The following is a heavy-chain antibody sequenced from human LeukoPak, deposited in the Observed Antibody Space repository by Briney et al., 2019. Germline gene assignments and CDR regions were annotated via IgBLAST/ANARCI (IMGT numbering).Heavy chain of an antibody. CDR1: RFTFSNAW. D-gene: IGHD6-19*01. CDR3: ITALRVAGIGY. V-gene: IGHV3-15*01. Sequence: PGGSLRLSCAAYRFTFSNAWMSWVRQAPGKGLEWVGRIKSKIDGGTTDYAAPVKGRFTISRDDSKNTLYLQMNSLKTEDTAVYYCITALRVAGIGYWGQGTLVTVSS. J-gene: IGHJ4*02. CDR2: IKSKIDGGTT.